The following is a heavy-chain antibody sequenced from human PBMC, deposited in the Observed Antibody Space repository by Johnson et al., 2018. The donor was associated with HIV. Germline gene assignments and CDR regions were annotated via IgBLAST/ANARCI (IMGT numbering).Heavy chain of an antibody. D-gene: IGHD3-22*01. CDR2: IYSGGST. V-gene: IGHV3-66*02. J-gene: IGHJ3*02. CDR3: ARARRVVIGPDGFDI. Sequence: VQVVESGGGLVQPGGSLRLSCAASGFTVSSNYMSWVRQAPGKGLEWVSVIYSGGSTHYADSVTGRFTMSRDNSKNTLYLQRNSLRGEDTAVYYCARARRVVIGPDGFDIWGQGTMVTVSS. CDR1: GFTVSSNY.